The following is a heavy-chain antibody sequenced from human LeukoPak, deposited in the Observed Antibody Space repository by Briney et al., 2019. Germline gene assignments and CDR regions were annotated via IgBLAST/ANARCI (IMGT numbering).Heavy chain of an antibody. CDR2: IWYGGSNK. Sequence: PGRSLRLSCAASGFTFSSYGMHWVRQAPGKGLEWVAVIWYGGSNKYYADSVKGRFTISRDNSKNTQYLQMNSLRAEDTAVYYCARETMIQSFDYWGQGTLVTVSS. CDR1: GFTFSSYG. J-gene: IGHJ4*02. CDR3: ARETMIQSFDY. V-gene: IGHV3-33*08. D-gene: IGHD3-22*01.